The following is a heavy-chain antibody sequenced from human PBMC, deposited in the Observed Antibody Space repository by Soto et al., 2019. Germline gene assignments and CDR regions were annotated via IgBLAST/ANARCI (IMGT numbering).Heavy chain of an antibody. CDR1: GFTFSSYG. J-gene: IGHJ4*02. CDR2: ISYDGSNK. CDR3: AKGDVAYYGSGD. Sequence: QVQLVESGGGVVQPGRSLRLSCAASGFTFSSYGMHWVRQAPGKGLEWVAVISYDGSNKYYADSVKGRFTISRDNSKNTLYMQMNSLRAEDTAVYYCAKGDVAYYGSGDGGQGTLVTVSS. V-gene: IGHV3-30*18. D-gene: IGHD3-10*01.